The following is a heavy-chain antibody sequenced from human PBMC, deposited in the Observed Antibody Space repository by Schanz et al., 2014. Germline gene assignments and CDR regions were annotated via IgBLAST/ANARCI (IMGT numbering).Heavy chain of an antibody. D-gene: IGHD5-12*01. CDR1: GGTFSSDT. CDR3: ARGPLGTSP. Sequence: QVHLVQSGAEVKKPGSSVKVSCKASGGTFSSDTFSWVRQAPGRRLEWMGWINTASGNTRYSEAFQGRVTMTRDTSATTAYMELSSLKSEDTAVYYCARGPLGTSPWGQGTLVTVSS. J-gene: IGHJ5*02. CDR2: INTASGNT. V-gene: IGHV1-3*03.